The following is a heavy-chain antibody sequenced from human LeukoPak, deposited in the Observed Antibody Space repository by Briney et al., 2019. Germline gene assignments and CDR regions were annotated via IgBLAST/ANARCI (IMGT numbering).Heavy chain of an antibody. CDR2: IYYSGST. J-gene: IGHJ4*02. D-gene: IGHD3-22*01. V-gene: IGHV4-30-4*08. CDR3: ARASYYYDSSGYYIYYFDY. Sequence: SETLSLTCTVSGGSISSGDYYWSWIRQPPGKGLEWIGYIYYSGSTYYNPSLKSRVTISVDTSKNQFSLKLSSVTAADTAVYYCARASYYYDSSGYYIYYFDYWGQGTLVTVSS. CDR1: GGSISSGDYY.